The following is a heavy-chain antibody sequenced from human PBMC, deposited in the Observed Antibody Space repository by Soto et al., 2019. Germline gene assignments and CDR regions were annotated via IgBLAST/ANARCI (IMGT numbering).Heavy chain of an antibody. Sequence: RSSVKGSCKASGWSLSSYASSWVRQAPGQGLEWMGGIIPIFGTANYAQKFQGRVTITADESTSTAYMELSSLRSEDTAVYYCAHSSGHDSSGSHWGQGTLVTVSS. CDR1: GWSLSSYA. CDR2: IIPIFGTA. V-gene: IGHV1-69*13. CDR3: AHSSGHDSSGSH. D-gene: IGHD3-22*01. J-gene: IGHJ1*01.